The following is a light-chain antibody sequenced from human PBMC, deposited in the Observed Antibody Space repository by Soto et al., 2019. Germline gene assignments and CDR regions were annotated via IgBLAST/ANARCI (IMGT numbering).Light chain of an antibody. CDR3: QQYNSS. CDR1: QSLSTW. V-gene: IGKV1-5*01. J-gene: IGKJ2*01. Sequence: DIEMTQFPSTLSASAGDRVTITCRASQSLSTWLAWYQQRPGQAPKLLIYHASTLESGVPSRFSGSGSGTEFTLTISSLQPDDSATYYCQQYNSSFGQGTKLEIK. CDR2: HAS.